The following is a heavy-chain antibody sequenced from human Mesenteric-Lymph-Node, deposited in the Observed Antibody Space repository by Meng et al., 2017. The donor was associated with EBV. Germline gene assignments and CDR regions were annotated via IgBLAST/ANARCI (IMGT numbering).Heavy chain of an antibody. CDR3: ARGGGVLTPLDY. CDR1: GDSFSGYF. Sequence: VQLQPWGAGLLKPSEPLSLTCAVYGDSFSGYFWSWIRQPLGKGLEWIGEINHSGGTNYNPSLESRVTISVDASKNQFSLKLRSVTAADTAVYYCARGGGVLTPLDYWGQGGLVTVSS. D-gene: IGHD4-23*01. CDR2: INHSGGT. J-gene: IGHJ4*02. V-gene: IGHV4-34*02.